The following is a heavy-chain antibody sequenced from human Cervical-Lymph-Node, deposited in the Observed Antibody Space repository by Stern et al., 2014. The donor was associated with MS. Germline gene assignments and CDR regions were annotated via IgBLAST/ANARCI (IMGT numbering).Heavy chain of an antibody. D-gene: IGHD4-23*01. CDR1: GFTFSTYH. CDR2: VNVNYGTT. J-gene: IGHJ3*01. CDR3: AREGVATPIHLKAFDL. Sequence: QVQLVQSGAEVKKPGASVKLSCKASGFTFSTYHMHWVRQAPGQALAWVGLVNVNYGTTAYAQEFQGRIAMTRDTSTSTLYRELSSLKSEDTALYYCAREGVATPIHLKAFDLWGQGTMITVSS. V-gene: IGHV1-46*01.